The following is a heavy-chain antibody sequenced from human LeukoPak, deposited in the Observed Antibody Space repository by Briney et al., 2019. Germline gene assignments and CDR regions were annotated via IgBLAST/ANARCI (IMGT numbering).Heavy chain of an antibody. D-gene: IGHD3-10*01. V-gene: IGHV3-64D*06. CDR1: GFAFSLST. J-gene: IGHJ4*02. CDR2: ISSNGAST. Sequence: GGSLRLSCSTSGFAFSLSTMYWVRQAPGKGLEYVAAISSNGASTDYAESVKGRFTISRDISKNTLYLQMGSLRAEDTPVYHCVKRGGSYYFDYWGQGTLVTVSS. CDR3: VKRGGSYYFDY.